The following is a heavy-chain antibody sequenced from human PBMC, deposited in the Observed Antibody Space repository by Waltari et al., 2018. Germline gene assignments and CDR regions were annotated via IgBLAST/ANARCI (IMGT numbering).Heavy chain of an antibody. J-gene: IGHJ4*02. Sequence: EVQLVESGGGLIQPGGSLRLSCAAFGFPLHYNYMSWVRQAPGKGLEWVSVMYASGNTYYADSVKGRFTISRDDSKSMLYLEMNSLRAEDTAVYYCARAGLGSPMEWLRLFDQWGQGTLVTVSS. CDR2: MYASGNT. CDR1: GFPLHYNY. V-gene: IGHV3-53*01. D-gene: IGHD5-12*01. CDR3: ARAGLGSPMEWLRLFDQ.